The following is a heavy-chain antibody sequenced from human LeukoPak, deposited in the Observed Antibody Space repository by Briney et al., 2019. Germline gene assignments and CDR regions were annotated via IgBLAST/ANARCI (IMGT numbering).Heavy chain of an antibody. Sequence: SVTVSCKASGGTLSSYTISWVRQAPGQGLEWMGRIIPILGIANYAQKFQGRVTITADKSTSTAYMELSSLRSDDTAVYYCARGVYYDSSALGVDPWGQGTLVTVSS. CDR2: IIPILGIA. CDR1: GGTLSSYT. D-gene: IGHD3-22*01. CDR3: ARGVYYDSSALGVDP. J-gene: IGHJ5*02. V-gene: IGHV1-69*02.